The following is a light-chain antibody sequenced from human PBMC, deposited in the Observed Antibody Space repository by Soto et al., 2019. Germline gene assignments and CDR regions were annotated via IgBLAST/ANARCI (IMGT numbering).Light chain of an antibody. J-gene: IGKJ1*01. CDR3: LRYNAFSQT. CDR2: DAS. CDR1: QSMNDW. V-gene: IGKV1-5*01. Sequence: DIQMTQSPSTPSASVGDRVTITCRASQSMNDWLAWYQQKPGKAPKVLIYDASSLQSGVPSRFSGSGSGTEFTLTIDSLQPDDVATYYCLRYNAFSQTFGQGTKVEI.